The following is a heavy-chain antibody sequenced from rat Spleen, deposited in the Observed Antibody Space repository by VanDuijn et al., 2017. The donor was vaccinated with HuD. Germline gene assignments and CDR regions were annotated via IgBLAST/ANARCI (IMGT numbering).Heavy chain of an antibody. CDR2: IWSNGDT. Sequence: QVQLKESGPGLVQPSQTLSLTCTVSGLSLTSNSVSWIRQPPGKGLEWMGVIWSNGDTSYNSALISRLSISRDTSKNQVFLEMNSLQTDDTGTYYCTIHPRYWGQGVMVTVSS. CDR3: TIHPRY. V-gene: IGHV2-47*01. CDR1: GLSLTSNS. D-gene: IGHD3-1*01. J-gene: IGHJ2*01.